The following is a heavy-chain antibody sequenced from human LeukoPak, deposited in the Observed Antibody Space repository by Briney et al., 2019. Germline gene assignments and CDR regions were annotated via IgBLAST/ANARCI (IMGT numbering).Heavy chain of an antibody. V-gene: IGHV4-31*03. CDR1: GGSISSGGYY. J-gene: IGHJ3*02. CDR3: ARDSISHAFDT. CDR2: IYYSGST. Sequence: SETLSLTCTVSGGSISSGGYYWSWIRQHPGKGLEWIGYIYYSGSTYYNPSLKSRVTISVDTSKNQFSLKLSSVTAADTAVYYCARDSISHAFDTWGQGTMVTVSS.